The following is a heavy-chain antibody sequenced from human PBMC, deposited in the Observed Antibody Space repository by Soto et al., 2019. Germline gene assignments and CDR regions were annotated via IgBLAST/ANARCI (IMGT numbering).Heavy chain of an antibody. Sequence: ASVKVSCEASGYTFTSYFMHWVRQAPGQGLEWLGIINLSVGSTSYAQKLQGRVTISVDTSRNQFSLIVNSVTAADTAVYYCARGVLHWGQGTLVTVSS. J-gene: IGHJ4*01. CDR3: ARGVLH. CDR2: INLSVGST. CDR1: GYTFTSYF. V-gene: IGHV1-46*04.